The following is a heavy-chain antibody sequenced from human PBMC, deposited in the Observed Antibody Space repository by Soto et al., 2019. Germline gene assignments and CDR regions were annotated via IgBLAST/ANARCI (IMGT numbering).Heavy chain of an antibody. D-gene: IGHD3-16*01. CDR1: GFSFSYYW. CDR3: ARDATFCLDC. Sequence: EVQLVESGGGLAQPGGSLRLSCAASGFSFSYYWMAWVRQAPGKGLEWVANINRDGGERYHADSVRGRFTIFRDNSENSLYLQMNRLRAEDTAVYYCARDATFCLDCWGRGTLVTVSS. V-gene: IGHV3-7*03. J-gene: IGHJ4*02. CDR2: INRDGGER.